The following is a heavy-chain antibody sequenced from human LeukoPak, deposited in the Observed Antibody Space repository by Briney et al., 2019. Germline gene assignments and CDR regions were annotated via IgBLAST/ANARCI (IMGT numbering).Heavy chain of an antibody. Sequence: GASVKVSCKGSGYTFTRYTMNWVRQAPGHGLEWLGCINTKTGDPTYAQGFTGRFVFSLDTSVSTTYLQISNLKAEDTGVYFCAAGPIVLPSGETSDYWGQGALVTVSS. CDR1: GYTFTRYT. V-gene: IGHV7-4-1*02. CDR2: INTKTGDP. CDR3: AAGPIVLPSGETSDY. D-gene: IGHD3-10*01. J-gene: IGHJ4*02.